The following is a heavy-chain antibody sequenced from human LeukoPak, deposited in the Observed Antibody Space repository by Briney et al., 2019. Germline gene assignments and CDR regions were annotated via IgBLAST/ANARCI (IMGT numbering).Heavy chain of an antibody. CDR2: IIPIFGTA. CDR1: GGTFSSYA. Sequence: GASVKVSCKASGGTFSSYAISWVRQAPGQGLEWMVRIIPIFGTANYAQKFQGRVTITTDESTSTAYMELSSLRSEDTAVYYCASAGYYYGSGSYYNGPFDYWGQGTLVTVSS. CDR3: ASAGYYYGSGSYYNGPFDY. V-gene: IGHV1-69*05. J-gene: IGHJ4*02. D-gene: IGHD3-10*01.